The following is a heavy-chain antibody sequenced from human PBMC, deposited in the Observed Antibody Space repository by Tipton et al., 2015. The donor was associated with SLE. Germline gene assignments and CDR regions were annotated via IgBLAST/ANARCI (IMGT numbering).Heavy chain of an antibody. J-gene: IGHJ4*02. D-gene: IGHD2-2*01. CDR3: ARSLDAAALFDY. Sequence: TLSLTCIVSGGSITTRSYYWGWIRQPPGKGLEWIASISYSGATYYNPSLKSRVIISLDTSRNHFSPKLTSVTAADTAVYYCARSLDAAALFDYWGQGALVTVSS. CDR2: ISYSGAT. V-gene: IGHV4-39*07. CDR1: GGSITTRSYY.